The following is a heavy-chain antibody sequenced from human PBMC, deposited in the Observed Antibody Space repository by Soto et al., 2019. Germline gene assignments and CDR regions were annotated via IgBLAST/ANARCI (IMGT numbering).Heavy chain of an antibody. V-gene: IGHV4-59*08. CDR1: GGSISSYY. D-gene: IGHD6-13*01. CDR3: ARAKAPLYSSSWYWFDP. CDR2: IYYSGST. J-gene: IGHJ5*02. Sequence: QVQLQESGPGLVKPSETLSLTCTVSGGSISSYYWSWIRQPPGKGLEWIGYIYYSGSTKYNPSLKSRVTISVDTSKNQFPLKLSSVTAADTAVYYCARAKAPLYSSSWYWFDPWGQGTLVTVSS.